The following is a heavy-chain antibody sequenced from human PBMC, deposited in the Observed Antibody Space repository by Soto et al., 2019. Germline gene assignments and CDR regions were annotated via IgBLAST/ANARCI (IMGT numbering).Heavy chain of an antibody. Sequence: GGSLRLSCAASGFTFSDYYLSWLRQAPGKGLEWVSYIGTRSIDTNYADSVKGRFTTSRDNAKNSLYLQMNNLRAEDTAVYYCARVKGVYATDHWGQGTLVTVSS. D-gene: IGHD2-8*01. J-gene: IGHJ5*02. CDR1: GFTFSDYY. V-gene: IGHV3-11*06. CDR3: ARVKGVYATDH. CDR2: IGTRSIDT.